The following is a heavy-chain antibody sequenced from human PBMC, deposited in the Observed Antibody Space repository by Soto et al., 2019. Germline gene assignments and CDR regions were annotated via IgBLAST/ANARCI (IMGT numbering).Heavy chain of an antibody. V-gene: IGHV4-39*01. CDR1: GGSISRSYYY. D-gene: IGHD1-26*01. CDR2: IYNSGST. J-gene: IGHJ3*02. CDR3: ASRSRGSYLAFDS. Sequence: QLQLQESGPGLVKPSETLSLTCTVSGGSISRSYYYWGWIRQPPGRGLEWVASIYNSGSTYYNPSLNTRVTISVDTSKNQFSLKLSSVTAADTAVYYCASRSRGSYLAFDSWGQGTMVTVSS.